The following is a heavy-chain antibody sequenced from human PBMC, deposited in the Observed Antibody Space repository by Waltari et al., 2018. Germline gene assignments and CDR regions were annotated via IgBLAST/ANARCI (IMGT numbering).Heavy chain of an antibody. CDR3: VTGRTMRSVGDILVIERGLRAGYCQF. CDR1: GYTLYELS. D-gene: IGHD3-16*02. J-gene: IGHJ1*01. V-gene: IGHV1-24*01. Sequence: VQVVQSGAEVKNPGASVKVSCKVPGYTLYELSMHWVRQPPGKGLRWMGGFNPDPLETVYLRSLRGGVTGPEVPTPHPPYMPLTRLRHDDAPVYDLVTGRTMRSVGDILVIERGLRAGYCQFWGQGTLVVVSS. CDR2: FNPDPLET.